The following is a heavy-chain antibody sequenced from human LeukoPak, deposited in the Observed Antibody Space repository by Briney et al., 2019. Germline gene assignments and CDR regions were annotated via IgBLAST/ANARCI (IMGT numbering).Heavy chain of an antibody. CDR3: VRGDRSSPYFLDF. J-gene: IGHJ4*02. CDR2: IWYDGSKI. Sequence: GGSLRLSCAASGFTFSDYVMHWVRQAPGKGLEWVALIWYDGSKIFYAESVQGRFIISRDNSKNTVYLQMNSLRGGDTAVYRSVRGDRSSPYFLDFWGQGTVVPVSS. D-gene: IGHD6-13*01. V-gene: IGHV3-33*01. CDR1: GFTFSDYV.